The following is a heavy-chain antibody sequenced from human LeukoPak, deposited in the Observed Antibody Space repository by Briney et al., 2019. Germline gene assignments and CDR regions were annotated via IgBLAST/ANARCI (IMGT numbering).Heavy chain of an antibody. V-gene: IGHV4-38-2*01. CDR1: GFIFSSYG. J-gene: IGHJ6*03. Sequence: GSLRLSCAASGFIFSSYGMHWVRQAPGKGLEWIGSVYYSGSTYYNPSLKSRVTISLDTSNNQFSLRLSSVTAADTAVCYCARHVGRVAIYYYYYMDVWGKGTTVTVSS. CDR2: VYYSGST. CDR3: ARHVGRVAIYYYYYMDV. D-gene: IGHD3-3*01.